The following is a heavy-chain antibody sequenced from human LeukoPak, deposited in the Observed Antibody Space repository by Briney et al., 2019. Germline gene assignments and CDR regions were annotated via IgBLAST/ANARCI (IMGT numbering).Heavy chain of an antibody. Sequence: SETLSLTCTVSGGSIRSSSYYWGWIRQPPGKGLEWIGSLYYSGSTYYNPSLKSRVTISVDTSKNQFSLKLSSVTAADTAVYYCARRAGYCSSTSCQERYFDYWGQGTLVTVSS. J-gene: IGHJ4*02. CDR1: GGSIRSSSYY. CDR3: ARRAGYCSSTSCQERYFDY. CDR2: LYYSGST. D-gene: IGHD2-2*01. V-gene: IGHV4-39*01.